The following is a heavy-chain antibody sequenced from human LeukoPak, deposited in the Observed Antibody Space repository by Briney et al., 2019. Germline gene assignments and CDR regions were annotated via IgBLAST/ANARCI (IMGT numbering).Heavy chain of an antibody. J-gene: IGHJ4*02. CDR1: GFTFSSYS. CDR2: ISSSSSYI. D-gene: IGHD2-8*02. CDR3: AGAGGVYYFEY. Sequence: GGSLRLSCAASGFTFSSYSMNWVRQAPGKGLEWVSSISSSSSYIYYADSVKGRFTISRDNSKNTLYLHMNSLRPEDTAVYYCAGAGGVYYFEYWGQGTQVTVSS. V-gene: IGHV3-21*01.